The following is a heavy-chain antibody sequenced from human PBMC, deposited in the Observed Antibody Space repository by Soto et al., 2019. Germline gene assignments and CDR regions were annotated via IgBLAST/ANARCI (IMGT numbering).Heavy chain of an antibody. CDR2: IKQDGSEK. Sequence: LXLSFAASIFTFSIYRMGWVRQAPVDGLEWVGNIKQDGSEKYYVESVKGRFTISRDNAKNSLYLQMNSLGAEDTAVYYCARDRGYSDSSGYYYSAFDIWGQGTMVT. CDR1: IFTFSIYR. V-gene: IGHV3-7*01. CDR3: ARDRGYSDSSGYYYSAFDI. J-gene: IGHJ3*02. D-gene: IGHD3-22*01.